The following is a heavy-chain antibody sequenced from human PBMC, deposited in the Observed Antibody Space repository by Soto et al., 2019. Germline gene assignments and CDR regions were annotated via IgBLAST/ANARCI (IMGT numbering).Heavy chain of an antibody. CDR3: ATKWAVDRTSAGAIDL. CDR1: GFTFSSYA. CDR2: ISYDGRNN. J-gene: IGHJ3*01. Sequence: PGGSLRLSCAASGFTFSSYAMYWVRQAPGKGLEWVAVISYDGRNNKHADSVKGRFTISRDNSKNTLFLQMSSLRAEDTTVYYWATKWAVDRTSAGAIDLWGQGTIVTVSS. V-gene: IGHV3-30*04. D-gene: IGHD6-19*01.